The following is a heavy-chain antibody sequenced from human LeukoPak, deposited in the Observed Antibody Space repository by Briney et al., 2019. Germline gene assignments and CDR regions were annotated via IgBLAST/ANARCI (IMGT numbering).Heavy chain of an antibody. Sequence: ASVKVSCKASGGTFSSYAISWGRQAPGQGLEWMGGIIPIFGTANYAQKFQGRVTITADESTSTAYMELSSLRSEDTAVCYCARGSSGYYPIDYWGQGTLVTVSS. J-gene: IGHJ4*02. CDR3: ARGSSGYYPIDY. D-gene: IGHD3-22*01. CDR2: IIPIFGTA. CDR1: GGTFSSYA. V-gene: IGHV1-69*01.